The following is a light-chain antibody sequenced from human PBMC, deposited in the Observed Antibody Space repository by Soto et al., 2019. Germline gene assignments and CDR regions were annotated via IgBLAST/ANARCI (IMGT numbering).Light chain of an antibody. CDR2: AAS. V-gene: IGKV1-39*01. CDR1: QNIGNY. J-gene: IGKJ2*02. CDR3: QQSFSTPRT. Sequence: DIQMTQSPSSLSASVGDRVTITCRARQNIGNYLNWHQQKPGKAPKLLIYAASSLQSGVPSRFSGSGSATDFTLTISSLQPEDFATYYCQQSFSTPRTFDQGTKLEIK.